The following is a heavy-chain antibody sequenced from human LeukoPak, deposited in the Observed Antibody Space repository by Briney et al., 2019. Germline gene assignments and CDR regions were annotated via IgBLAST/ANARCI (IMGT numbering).Heavy chain of an antibody. CDR1: GLTFSTYW. D-gene: IGHD2-21*02. V-gene: IGHV3-74*01. J-gene: IGHJ4*02. Sequence: GGSLRLSCAASGLTFSTYWMHWVRQAPGKGLVWVSRISPDGRTTTYADSVKGRFTISRDNAKNTLHLQTNSLRVEGTAIYYCATGDYDSRYFFDHWGQGTLVTVSS. CDR3: ATGDYDSRYFFDH. CDR2: ISPDGRTT.